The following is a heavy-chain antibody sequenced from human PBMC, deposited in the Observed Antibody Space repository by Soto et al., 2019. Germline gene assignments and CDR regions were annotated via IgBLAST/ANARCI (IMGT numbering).Heavy chain of an antibody. V-gene: IGHV4-30-2*01. Sequence: QLQLQESGSGLVKPSQTLSLTCAVSGGSISSGGYSWSWIRQPPGKGLEGIGYIYHSGSTYYNPSLESRVTILVDRSKNQFSLKLSAVTAADTAVYYCARGEVVALGYWGQGTLVTVSS. D-gene: IGHD2-15*01. CDR1: GGSISSGGYS. CDR3: ARGEVVALGY. J-gene: IGHJ4*02. CDR2: IYHSGST.